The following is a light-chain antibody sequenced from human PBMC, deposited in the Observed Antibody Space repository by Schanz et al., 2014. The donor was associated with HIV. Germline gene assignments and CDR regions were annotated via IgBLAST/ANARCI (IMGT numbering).Light chain of an antibody. CDR3: QQYGSSGT. J-gene: IGKJ3*01. CDR2: SAS. V-gene: IGKV3-20*01. CDR1: QSVSSSY. Sequence: EIVLTQSPGTLSLSPGERATLSCRASQSVSSSYFAWYQQKPGQAPRLLIYSASSRATGIPDRFSGSGSGTDFTITITRLETEDCAVYYCQQYGSSGTFGPGTKVHIQ.